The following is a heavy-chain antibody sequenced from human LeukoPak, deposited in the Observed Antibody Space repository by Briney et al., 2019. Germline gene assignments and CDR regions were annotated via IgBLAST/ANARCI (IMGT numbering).Heavy chain of an antibody. J-gene: IGHJ4*02. D-gene: IGHD6-13*01. Sequence: GRSLRLSCAASGFTFSSYGMHWVRQAPGKGLEWVAVIWYDGSNKYYADSVKGRFTISRDNSKNTLYLQMNSLRAEDTAVYYCARDLGSWGMDYWGQGTLATVSS. CDR1: GFTFSSYG. V-gene: IGHV3-33*01. CDR3: ARDLGSWGMDY. CDR2: IWYDGSNK.